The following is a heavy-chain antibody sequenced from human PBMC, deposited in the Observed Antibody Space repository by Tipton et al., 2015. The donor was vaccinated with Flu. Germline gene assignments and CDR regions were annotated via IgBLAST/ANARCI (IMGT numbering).Heavy chain of an antibody. CDR3: AKDQHSGIAVAGTRPGMGDY. D-gene: IGHD6-19*01. J-gene: IGHJ4*02. CDR1: GFTFSSYA. Sequence: CAVSGFTFSSYAMSWVRQAPGKGLEWVSAISGSGGSTYYADSVKGRFTISRDNSKNTLYLQMNSLRAEDTAVYYCAKDQHSGIAVAGTRPGMGDYWGQGTLVTVSS. CDR2: ISGSGGST. V-gene: IGHV3-23*01.